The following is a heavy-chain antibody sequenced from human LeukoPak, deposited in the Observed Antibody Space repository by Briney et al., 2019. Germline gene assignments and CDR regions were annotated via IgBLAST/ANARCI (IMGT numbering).Heavy chain of an antibody. J-gene: IGHJ5*02. D-gene: IGHD6-13*01. CDR1: GFTFSSYW. CDR3: ARDLDDPAIAAAGPNWFDP. V-gene: IGHV3-74*01. CDR2: INSDGSST. Sequence: GGSLRLSCAASGFTFSSYWMHWVRQAPGKGLVWVSRINSDGSSTSYADSVKGRFTISRDNAENTLYLQMNSLRAEDTAVYYCARDLDDPAIAAAGPNWFDPWGQGTLVTVSS.